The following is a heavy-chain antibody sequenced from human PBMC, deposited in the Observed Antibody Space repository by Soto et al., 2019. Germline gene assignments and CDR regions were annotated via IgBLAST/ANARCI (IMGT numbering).Heavy chain of an antibody. D-gene: IGHD2-21*02. V-gene: IGHV3-23*01. CDR1: GVAFSTDA. CDR3: AIGVTDGFVDV. Sequence: EVQLLESGGGLVQPGGSLRLSCAASGVAFSTDAWNWVRQAPGKGLEWVSGISGSGFMTYYADSVKGRFTISRDNARNTLFLQMNMLRANDTAVYYCAIGVTDGFVDVWGKGTTVTVSS. J-gene: IGHJ6*03. CDR2: ISGSGFMT.